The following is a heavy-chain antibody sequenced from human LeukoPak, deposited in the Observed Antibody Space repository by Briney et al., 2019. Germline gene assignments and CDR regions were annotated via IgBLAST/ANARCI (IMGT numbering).Heavy chain of an antibody. D-gene: IGHD3-3*01. V-gene: IGHV3-23*01. CDR3: AKERRREYYDFWSGYSNDAFDI. CDR2: ISGSGGST. CDR1: GFTFSSYA. J-gene: IGHJ3*02. Sequence: GGSLRLSCAASGFTFSSYAMSWVRQAPGKGLEWVSAISGSGGSTYYADSVKGRFTISIDNSKNTLYLQMNSLRAEDTAVYYCAKERRREYYDFWSGYSNDAFDIWGQGTMVTVSS.